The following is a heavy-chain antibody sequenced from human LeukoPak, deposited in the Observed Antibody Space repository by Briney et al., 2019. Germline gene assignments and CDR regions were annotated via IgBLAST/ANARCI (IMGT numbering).Heavy chain of an antibody. CDR3: ARTNLDCKNGVCYDY. Sequence: ASVKVSCKASDYTVTNYGVSWVRQAPGQGLEWMGWISAYNGKTYYAQKFQGRVTVTTDTSTSTAYMDLRSLRSDDTAVYYCARTNLDCKNGVCYDYWGQGTPVTVSS. D-gene: IGHD2-8*01. CDR1: DYTVTNYG. J-gene: IGHJ4*02. CDR2: ISAYNGKT. V-gene: IGHV1-18*01.